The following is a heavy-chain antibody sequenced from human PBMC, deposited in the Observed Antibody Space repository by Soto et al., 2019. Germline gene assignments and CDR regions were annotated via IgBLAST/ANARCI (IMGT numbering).Heavy chain of an antibody. Sequence: QITLKESGPTLVNPTQTVTLTCTFSGFSLSTTGVGVGWIRQPPGKALEWLAVIYWDDDKRYSPSLKSRLTITQDTSKNQLVLTMSNMAPVDTATYYWAHLQYWDATLGYWGQGTLVTVSS. J-gene: IGHJ4*02. CDR1: GFSLSTTGVG. CDR3: AHLQYWDATLGY. CDR2: IYWDDDK. D-gene: IGHD2-8*02. V-gene: IGHV2-5*02.